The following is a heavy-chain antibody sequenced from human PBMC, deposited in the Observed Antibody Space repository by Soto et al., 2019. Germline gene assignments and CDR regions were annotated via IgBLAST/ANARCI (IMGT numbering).Heavy chain of an antibody. D-gene: IGHD3-16*01. CDR1: GGSISSYY. CDR3: ARDPVGGDAFDI. V-gene: IGHV4-59*01. J-gene: IGHJ3*02. CDR2: IYYSGST. Sequence: PSETLSLTCTVSGGSISSYYWSWIRQPPGKGLEWIGYIYYSGSTNYNPSLKSRVTISVDTSKNQFSLKLSSVTAADTAVYYCARDPVGGDAFDIWGQGTMVTVSS.